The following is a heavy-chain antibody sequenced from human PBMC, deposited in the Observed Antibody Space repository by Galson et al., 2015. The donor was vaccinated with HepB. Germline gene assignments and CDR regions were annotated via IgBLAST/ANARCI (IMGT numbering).Heavy chain of an antibody. CDR3: AKDPYLYSALAGTMAGFDY. CDR1: GFNFGDYG. CDR2: ISYDGSNK. V-gene: IGHV3-30*18. J-gene: IGHJ4*02. D-gene: IGHD6-19*01. Sequence: SLRLSCAASGFNFGDYGMHWVRQAPGKGLEWVAVISYDGSNKYYADSVKGRFTISRDNSKNTLYLQMNSLRAEDTALYYCAKDPYLYSALAGTMAGFDYWGQGTLVTVSS.